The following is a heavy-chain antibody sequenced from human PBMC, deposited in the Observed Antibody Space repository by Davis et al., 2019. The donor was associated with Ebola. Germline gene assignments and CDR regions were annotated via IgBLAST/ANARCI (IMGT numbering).Heavy chain of an antibody. CDR3: AKDRSGGYVGFDY. J-gene: IGHJ4*02. CDR1: GFTFSVYW. D-gene: IGHD5-12*01. CDR2: IKPDGSEK. Sequence: PGGSLRLSCTASGFTFSVYWMSWIRQAPGKGLEWVANIKPDGSEKYYVDSVKGRFTISRDNSKNMLYLQMNSPRAEDTAVYYCAKDRSGGYVGFDYWGQGTLVSVSS. V-gene: IGHV3-7*01.